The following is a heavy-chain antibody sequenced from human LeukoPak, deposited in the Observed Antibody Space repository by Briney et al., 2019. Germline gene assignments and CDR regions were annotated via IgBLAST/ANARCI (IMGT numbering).Heavy chain of an antibody. CDR1: GGSFSGYY. CDR2: INHSGST. J-gene: IGHJ4*02. Sequence: PSETLSLTCAVYGGSFSGYYWSWIRQPPGKGLEWIGEINHSGSTNYNPSLKSRVTISVDTSKNQFSLKLSSVTAADTAVYYCARGRTRGGWLLKGAFDYWGQGTLVTVSS. CDR3: ARGRTRGGWLLKGAFDY. V-gene: IGHV4-34*01. D-gene: IGHD2-15*01.